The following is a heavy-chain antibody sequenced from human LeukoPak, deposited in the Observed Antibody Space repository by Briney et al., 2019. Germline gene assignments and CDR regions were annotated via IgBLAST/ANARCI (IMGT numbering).Heavy chain of an antibody. CDR1: GGTFSSYA. V-gene: IGHV1-69*06. CDR2: IIPIFGTA. J-gene: IGHJ6*03. D-gene: IGHD3-3*01. CDR3: AREIEWLSLYYYMDV. Sequence: ASVKVSCKASGGTFSSYAISWVRQAPGQGLEWMGGIIPIFGTANYAQRFQGRVTITADKSTSTAYMELSSLRSEDTAVYYCAREIEWLSLYYYMDVWGKGTTVTVSS.